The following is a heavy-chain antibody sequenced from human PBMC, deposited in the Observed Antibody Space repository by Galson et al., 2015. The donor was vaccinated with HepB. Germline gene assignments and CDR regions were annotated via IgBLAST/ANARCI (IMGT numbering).Heavy chain of an antibody. V-gene: IGHV3-23*01. Sequence: SLRLSCAASGFTCRTYALTWVRQAPGRGLQWVHDRLRRLREGRLTISRDSSKHTLFLKKNSLRSEDTAINNCTTDIWREYDFWSGYSDYYYYGMDVWGQGTTVTVSS. CDR1: GFTCRTYA. J-gene: IGHJ6*02. D-gene: IGHD3-3*01. CDR3: TTDIWREYDFWSGYSDYYYYGMDV.